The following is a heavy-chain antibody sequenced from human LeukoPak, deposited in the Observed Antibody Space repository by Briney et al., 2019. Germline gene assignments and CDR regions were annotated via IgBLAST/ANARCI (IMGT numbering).Heavy chain of an antibody. CDR2: INPSGGST. D-gene: IGHD5-24*01. CDR1: GYTFTSYY. Sequence: ASVKVSCKASGYTFTSYYMHWVRQAPGQGLEWMGIINPSGGSTSYAQKFQGRVTMTRDTSTSTVYMELSSLRSEDTAVYYCARDYPARGMDTITRGFVDYWGQGTLVTVSS. V-gene: IGHV1-46*01. J-gene: IGHJ4*02. CDR3: ARDYPARGMDTITRGFVDY.